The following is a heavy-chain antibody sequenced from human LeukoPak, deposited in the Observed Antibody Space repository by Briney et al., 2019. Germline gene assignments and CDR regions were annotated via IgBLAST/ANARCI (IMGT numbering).Heavy chain of an antibody. J-gene: IGHJ4*02. Sequence: GESLKISCKGSGYSFTNYWIGWVRQMPGKGLEWMGIIFPGDSDTRYSPSLQGQVTISAYKSLSAAYLQWSSLKASDTALYYCARRGAGYCSCFRCYYFDYWGQGSLVTVSS. V-gene: IGHV5-51*01. CDR1: GYSFTNYW. CDR2: IFPGDSDT. D-gene: IGHD2-15*01. CDR3: ARRGAGYCSCFRCYYFDY.